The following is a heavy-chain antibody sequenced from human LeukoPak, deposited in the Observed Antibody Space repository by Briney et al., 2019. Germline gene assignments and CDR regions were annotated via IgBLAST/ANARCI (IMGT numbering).Heavy chain of an antibody. D-gene: IGHD3-22*01. Sequence: GESLRLSCAASEFTFSSYWMHWVRRAPGKGLVWVSRINSDGSRTSYADSVKGRFTISRDNAKNTLYLQMNSLRAEDTAVYYCARDDHYDSSGYYYGPFDYWGQGTLVTVSS. CDR2: INSDGSRT. CDR3: ARDDHYDSSGYYYGPFDY. J-gene: IGHJ4*02. CDR1: EFTFSSYW. V-gene: IGHV3-74*01.